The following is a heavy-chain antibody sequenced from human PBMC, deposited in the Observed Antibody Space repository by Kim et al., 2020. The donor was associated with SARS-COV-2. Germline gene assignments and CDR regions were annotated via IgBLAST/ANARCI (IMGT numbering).Heavy chain of an antibody. Sequence: ETLSLTCAVYVGSFSGYDWTWIRQSPGKGLEWIGEINHSGATNYKPSLKSRVAMSVDTSKNQFSLKVKYVTAADTAVYFCARGRAGVVPSPIMGLGPYYDYYALDVWGQGTTVSVSS. CDR1: VGSFSGYD. J-gene: IGHJ6*02. V-gene: IGHV4-34*01. CDR2: INHSGAT. CDR3: ARGRAGVVPSPIMGLGPYYDYYALDV. D-gene: IGHD3-3*01.